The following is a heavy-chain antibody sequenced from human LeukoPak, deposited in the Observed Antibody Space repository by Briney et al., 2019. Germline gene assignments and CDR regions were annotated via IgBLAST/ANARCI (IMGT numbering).Heavy chain of an antibody. Sequence: PSETLSLTCTVSGGSISSYYWSWIRQPPGKGLEWIGSIYHSGGTYYNPSLKSRVTISVDTSKNQFSLKLSSVTAADTAVYYCARADYYGSGSEFDYWGQGTLVTASS. CDR1: GGSISSYY. J-gene: IGHJ4*02. CDR3: ARADYYGSGSEFDY. D-gene: IGHD3-10*01. CDR2: IYHSGGT. V-gene: IGHV4-38-2*02.